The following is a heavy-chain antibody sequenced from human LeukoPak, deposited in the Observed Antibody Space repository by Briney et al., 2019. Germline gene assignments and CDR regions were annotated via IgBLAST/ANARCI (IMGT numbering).Heavy chain of an antibody. D-gene: IGHD6-13*01. CDR1: GGSISSGGYY. J-gene: IGHJ4*02. CDR2: IYYSGST. Sequence: SSQTLSLTCTVSGGSISSGGYYWSWIRQHPGKGLEWIGYIYYSGSTYYNPSLKSRVTISVDASMNQFSLKLSSVTAADTAVYYCARSSRTAHKYSSSWYYQNWGQGTLVTVSS. CDR3: ARSSRTAHKYSSSWYYQN. V-gene: IGHV4-31*03.